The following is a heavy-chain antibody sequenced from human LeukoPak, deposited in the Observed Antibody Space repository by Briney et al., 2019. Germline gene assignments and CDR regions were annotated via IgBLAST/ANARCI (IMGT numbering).Heavy chain of an antibody. D-gene: IGHD1-20*01. CDR3: AKGSNWNRPYYFDY. J-gene: IGHJ4*02. CDR2: IRYDGSDK. V-gene: IGHV3-30*02. CDR1: QLNFSSYG. Sequence: GGSLRLSCTSSQLNFSSYGMHWVRQAPGKGLEWVAHIRYDGSDKYYADSVRGRFTISRDKSKNTLSLQMNSLRAEDTAVYYCAKGSNWNRPYYFDYWGQGTLVTVSS.